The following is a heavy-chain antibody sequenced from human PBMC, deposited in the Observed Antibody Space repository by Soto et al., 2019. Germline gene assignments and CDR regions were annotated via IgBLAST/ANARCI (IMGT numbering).Heavy chain of an antibody. Sequence: EVQLLESGGGLVQPGGSLRLSCAVSGFSFSTYAMGWVRQAPGKGLEWVSGISAGGGNTYYADSVRGRFTISRDNSKDTLYLQITSPRAEDTAFYYCAKHAEYQLVSWFDPWGQGTLVTVSS. D-gene: IGHD2-2*01. CDR3: AKHAEYQLVSWFDP. J-gene: IGHJ5*02. V-gene: IGHV3-23*01. CDR1: GFSFSTYA. CDR2: ISAGGGNT.